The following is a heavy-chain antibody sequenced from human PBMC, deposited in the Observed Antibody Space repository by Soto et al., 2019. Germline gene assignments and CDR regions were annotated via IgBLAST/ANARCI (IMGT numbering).Heavy chain of an antibody. V-gene: IGHV1-69*13. CDR2: IIPIFGTA. J-gene: IGHJ6*02. Sequence: GASVKVSCKASGGTFSSYAISWVRQAPGQGLEWKGGIIPIFGTANYAQNFQGRVTITADESTSTAYMELSSLRSEDTAVYYCARGPVAATVGYYYYGMDVWGQGTTVTVSS. CDR3: ARGPVAATVGYYYYGMDV. CDR1: GGTFSSYA. D-gene: IGHD6-19*01.